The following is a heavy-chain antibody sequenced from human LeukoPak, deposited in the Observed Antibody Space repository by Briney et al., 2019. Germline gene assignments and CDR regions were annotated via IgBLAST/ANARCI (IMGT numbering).Heavy chain of an antibody. CDR1: GGSISSYY. J-gene: IGHJ5*02. CDR2: IYYSGST. Sequence: SETLSLTCTVSGGSISSYYWSWIRQPPGKGLEWIGYIYYSGSTNYNPSLKSRITISMDTSKNQFSLKLSSVTAAVTAVYYCARDLRTYSSGPIYPWGQGTLVIVSS. CDR3: ARDLRTYSSGPIYP. D-gene: IGHD6-19*01. V-gene: IGHV4-59*01.